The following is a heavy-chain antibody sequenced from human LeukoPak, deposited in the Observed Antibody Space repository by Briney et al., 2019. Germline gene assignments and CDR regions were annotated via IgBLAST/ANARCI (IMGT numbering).Heavy chain of an antibody. V-gene: IGHV5-51*01. J-gene: IGHJ4*02. Sequence: GESLKISCQGSGYTSTTYWIGWVRQMPGKDLEWMGIISPGDSDATYSPSFQGQVTISADKSVSTAYLQWSSLKASDTAMYYCARQGSSGYHGVFYFDYWGQGTLVSVSS. CDR1: GYTSTTYW. CDR3: ARQGSSGYHGVFYFDY. D-gene: IGHD3-22*01. CDR2: ISPGDSDA.